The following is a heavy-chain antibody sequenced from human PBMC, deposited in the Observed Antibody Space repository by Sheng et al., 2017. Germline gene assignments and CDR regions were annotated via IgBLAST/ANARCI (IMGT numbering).Heavy chain of an antibody. CDR3: ARSKGDIVATISGFSFDY. V-gene: IGHV4-34*01. J-gene: IGHJ4*02. CDR2: INHSGST. CDR1: GGSFSGYY. Sequence: QVQLQQWGAGLLKPSETLSLTCAVYGGSFSGYYWSWIRQPPGKGLEWIGEINHSGSTNYNPSLKSRVTISVDTSKNQFSLKLSSVTAADTAVYYCARSKGDIVATISGFSFDYWGQGTLVTVSS. D-gene: IGHD5-12*01.